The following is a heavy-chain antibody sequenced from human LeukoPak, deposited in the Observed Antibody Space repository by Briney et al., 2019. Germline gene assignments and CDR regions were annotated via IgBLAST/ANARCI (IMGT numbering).Heavy chain of an antibody. V-gene: IGHV4-61*01. D-gene: IGHD1-26*01. CDR1: SGSVSSGSYY. CDR3: AREEWELLAFDY. J-gene: IGHJ4*02. CDR2: IYYSGST. Sequence: SETLSLTCTVSSGSVSSGSYYWSWIRQPPGTGLEWIGYIYYSGSTNYNPSLKSRVTISVDTSKNQFSLKLSSVTAADTAVYYCAREEWELLAFDYWGQGTLVTVSS.